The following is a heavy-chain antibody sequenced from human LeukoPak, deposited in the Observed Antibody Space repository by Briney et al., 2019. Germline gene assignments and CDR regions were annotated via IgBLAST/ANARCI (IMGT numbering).Heavy chain of an antibody. Sequence: PGGSLRLSCAASGFTFSSYWMHWVRQAPGKGLVWVSRINSDGSSTSYADSVKGRFTISRDNAKNSLYLQLNSLRAEDTAVYYCARVASPTIAFGVVIGAFDIWGQGTMVTVSS. CDR2: INSDGSST. CDR1: GFTFSSYW. CDR3: ARVASPTIAFGVVIGAFDI. D-gene: IGHD3-3*01. J-gene: IGHJ3*02. V-gene: IGHV3-74*01.